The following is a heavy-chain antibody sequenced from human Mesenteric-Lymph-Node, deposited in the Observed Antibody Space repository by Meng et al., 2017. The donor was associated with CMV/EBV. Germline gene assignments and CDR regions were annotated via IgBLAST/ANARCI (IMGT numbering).Heavy chain of an antibody. Sequence: GGSLRLSCEASGFTFSHYYMHWVRQAPGKGPVWVSRISSDGRTTNYADSVKGRFTISRDNAKNTLYLQMNSLRSEDTAVFYCVRASEGFDYWGQGTLVTVSS. CDR1: GFTFSHYY. J-gene: IGHJ4*02. CDR2: ISSDGRTT. CDR3: VRASEGFDY. D-gene: IGHD3-3*01. V-gene: IGHV3-74*01.